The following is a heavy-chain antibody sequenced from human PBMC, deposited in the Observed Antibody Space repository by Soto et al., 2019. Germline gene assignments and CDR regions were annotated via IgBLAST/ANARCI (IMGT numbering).Heavy chain of an antibody. V-gene: IGHV1-2*04. CDR3: ARVEYDSSAPYYYYGMDV. D-gene: IGHD3-22*01. CDR1: GYTFTGYY. J-gene: IGHJ6*02. Sequence: ASVKVSCKASGYTFTGYYMHWVRQAPGQGLEWMGWINPNSGGTNYAQKYQGWVTMTRDTSISKDYMEQSRLRSDDTTVNYCARVEYDSSAPYYYYGMDVWGQGTTVTVSS. CDR2: INPNSGGT.